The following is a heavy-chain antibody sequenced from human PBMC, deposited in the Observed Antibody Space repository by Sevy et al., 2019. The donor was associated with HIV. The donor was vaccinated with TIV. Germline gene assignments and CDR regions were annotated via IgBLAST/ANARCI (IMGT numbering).Heavy chain of an antibody. D-gene: IGHD3-10*01. CDR1: GFSFTWYW. V-gene: IGHV3-7*01. J-gene: IGHJ3*02. CDR3: ATKGGSRPXDAFDT. Sequence: GGSLRLSCAASGFSFTWYWMSWVRQTPEKGLEWVANIKQDGSDKNYVDSVKGRFTISRDNAKNSLYLQMNSLRAEDTAVYXXATKGGSRPXDAFDTWGQGTMVTVSS. CDR2: IKQDGSDK.